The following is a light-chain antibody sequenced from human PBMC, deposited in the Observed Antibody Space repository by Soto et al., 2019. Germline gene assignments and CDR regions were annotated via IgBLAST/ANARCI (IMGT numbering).Light chain of an antibody. CDR2: DAS. V-gene: IGKV3-15*01. Sequence: EIVMTQSPATLSVSPGERATLSCRASHSVRSNLAWYQQKPGQAPRLLIYDASTRATGIPARFSGGGSGTYFTLTISSLQSEDFAVYSCQQYNDWPRTFGPGTKVDIK. J-gene: IGKJ3*01. CDR1: HSVRSN. CDR3: QQYNDWPRT.